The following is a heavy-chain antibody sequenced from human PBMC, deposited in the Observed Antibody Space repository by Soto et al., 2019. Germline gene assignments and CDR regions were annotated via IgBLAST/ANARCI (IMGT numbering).Heavy chain of an antibody. Sequence: PGGSLRLSCAASGFTFSSYAMSWVRQAPGKGLEWVSAISGSGGSTYYADSVKGRFTISRDNPKNTLYLLVNSLRADDTAVYYCAKEAVPGGYDYFDYWGQGTLVTVSS. CDR1: GFTFSSYA. CDR3: AKEAVPGGYDYFDY. CDR2: ISGSGGST. V-gene: IGHV3-23*01. J-gene: IGHJ4*02. D-gene: IGHD3-22*01.